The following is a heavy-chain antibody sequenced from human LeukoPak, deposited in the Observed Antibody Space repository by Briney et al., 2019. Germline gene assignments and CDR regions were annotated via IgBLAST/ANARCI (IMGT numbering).Heavy chain of an antibody. V-gene: IGHV3-23*01. CDR2: FSASDGSR. D-gene: IGHD1-26*01. J-gene: IGHJ4*02. CDR3: ARQSLGASGLDH. Sequence: GGSLRLSCEASGFSFSSYGMSWVRQAPGEGLEWVSGFSASDGSRYYADSVKGRFTISRDNSKNTLYLQMNSLRVDDTAIYYCARQSLGASGLDHWGQGVLVTVSS. CDR1: GFSFSSYG.